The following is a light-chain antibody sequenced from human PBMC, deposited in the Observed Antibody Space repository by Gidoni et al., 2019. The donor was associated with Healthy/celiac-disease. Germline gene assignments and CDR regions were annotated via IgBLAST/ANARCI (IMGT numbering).Light chain of an antibody. CDR1: ALPKQY. CDR2: KDS. V-gene: IGLV3-25*02. Sequence: SSALTQPPSVSVSPGQTARITCSGDALPKQYAYWYQQKPGQAPVLVIYKDSERPSGIPERFSGSSSGTTVTLTISGVQAEDEADYYCQSADSSGTYDVFGTGTKVTV. CDR3: QSADSSGTYDV. J-gene: IGLJ1*01.